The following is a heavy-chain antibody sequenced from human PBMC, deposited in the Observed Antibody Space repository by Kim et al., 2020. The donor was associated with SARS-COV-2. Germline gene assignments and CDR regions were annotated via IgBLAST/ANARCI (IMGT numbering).Heavy chain of an antibody. Sequence: ASVKVSCKASGYTFTSYAMHWVRQAPGQRLEWMGWINAGNGNTKYSQKFQGRVTITRDTSASTAYMELSSLRSEDTAVYYCARAGLWFGELMGDWFDPWGQGTLVTVSS. D-gene: IGHD3-10*01. CDR2: INAGNGNT. CDR3: ARAGLWFGELMGDWFDP. CDR1: GYTFTSYA. J-gene: IGHJ5*02. V-gene: IGHV1-3*01.